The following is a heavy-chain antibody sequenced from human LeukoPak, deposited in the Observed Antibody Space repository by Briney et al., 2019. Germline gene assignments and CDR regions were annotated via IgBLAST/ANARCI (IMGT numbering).Heavy chain of an antibody. CDR1: GGTFSSYA. J-gene: IGHJ5*02. V-gene: IGHV1-18*01. Sequence: ASVKVSCKASGGTFSSYAISWVRQAPGQGLEWMGWISAYNGNTNYAQKLQGRVTMTTDTSTSTAYMELRSLRSDDTAVYYCARDHCSSTSCYSGWFDPWGQGTLVTVSS. D-gene: IGHD2-2*01. CDR2: ISAYNGNT. CDR3: ARDHCSSTSCYSGWFDP.